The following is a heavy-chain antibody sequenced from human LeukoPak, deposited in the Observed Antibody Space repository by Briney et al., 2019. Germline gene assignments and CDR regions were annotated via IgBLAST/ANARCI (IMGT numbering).Heavy chain of an antibody. CDR1: GFMFNKYG. V-gene: IGHV3-23*01. Sequence: GGSLRLSCVASGFMFNKYGMSWVRQAPGKGLEWVSVISGGGGRTYYGDSVKARFTISRDNSKNTVYLQMNSLRAEDTAVYYCAKDVLDIVVLIDTYMYWGQGTLVTVSS. D-gene: IGHD2-21*01. CDR3: AKDVLDIVVLIDTYMY. J-gene: IGHJ4*02. CDR2: ISGGGGRT.